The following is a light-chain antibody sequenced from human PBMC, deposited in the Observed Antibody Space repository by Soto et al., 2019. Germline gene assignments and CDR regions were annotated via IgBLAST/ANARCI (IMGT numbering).Light chain of an antibody. CDR1: GSNIGTNT. CDR3: SSYTSSSTLVV. CDR2: TDR. J-gene: IGLJ2*01. V-gene: IGLV1-44*01. Sequence: QSVLTQPPSASGTPGQRVTISCSGRGSNIGTNTVNWYKQVPGTAPTLLIYTDRQRPAGVPDRFSGSRSGTSASLAISWLQSEDEADYYCSSYTSSSTLVVFGGGTKLTVL.